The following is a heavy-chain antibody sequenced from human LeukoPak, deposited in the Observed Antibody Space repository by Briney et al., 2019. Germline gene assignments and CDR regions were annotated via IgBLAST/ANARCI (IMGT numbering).Heavy chain of an antibody. CDR2: ISGSGGST. D-gene: IGHD3-3*01. CDR1: GFTFSSYA. J-gene: IGHJ5*02. Sequence: GGSLRLSCAASGFTFSSYAMSWVRQAPGKGLEWVSAISGSGGSTYYADSVKGRFTISRDNSKNTLYLQMNSLRAEDTAVYYCARDTLIWSGPNWFDPWGQGTLVTVSS. CDR3: ARDTLIWSGPNWFDP. V-gene: IGHV3-23*01.